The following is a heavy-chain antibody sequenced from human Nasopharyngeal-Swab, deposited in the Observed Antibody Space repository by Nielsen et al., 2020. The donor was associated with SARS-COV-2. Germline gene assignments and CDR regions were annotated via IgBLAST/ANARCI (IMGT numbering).Heavy chain of an antibody. Sequence: GESLKISCAASGFTFSSYAMSWVRQAPGKGLKWVSVIYSGGSSTYYADSVKGRFTISRDNSKNTLYLQMNSLRAEDTAVYYCAKEGVYGDYGDYWGQGTLVTVSS. CDR3: AKEGVYGDYGDY. D-gene: IGHD4-17*01. V-gene: IGHV3-23*03. CDR1: GFTFSSYA. J-gene: IGHJ4*02. CDR2: IYSGGSST.